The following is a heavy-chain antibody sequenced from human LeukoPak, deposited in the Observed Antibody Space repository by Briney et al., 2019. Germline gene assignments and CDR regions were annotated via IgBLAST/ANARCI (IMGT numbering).Heavy chain of an antibody. Sequence: PSETLSLTCTVSGGSISSYYWSWIRQPPGKGLEWIGYIYYSGSTNYNPSLKSRVTLFVDTSKNQFSLKLSSVTAADTAVYYCARGAMTTTSTFDYWGQGTLVTVSS. J-gene: IGHJ4*02. V-gene: IGHV4-59*13. CDR2: IYYSGST. CDR1: GGSISSYY. CDR3: ARGAMTTTSTFDY. D-gene: IGHD5-24*01.